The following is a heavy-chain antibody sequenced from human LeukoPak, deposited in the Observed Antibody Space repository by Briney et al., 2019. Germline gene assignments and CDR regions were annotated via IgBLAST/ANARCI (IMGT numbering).Heavy chain of an antibody. CDR2: IGSSGNSI. D-gene: IGHD3-22*01. J-gene: IGHJ4*02. CDR1: GFTFSTNS. V-gene: IGHV3-48*01. Sequence: QTGGSLRLSCAASGFTFSTNSMNWVRQAPGKGLEWVSYIGSSGNSIYYTDSVRGRFTISRDTAKNSLYPQMNSLRAEDTAVYYCARTRCSGYLTFDYWGQGILVTVSS. CDR3: ARTRCSGYLTFDY.